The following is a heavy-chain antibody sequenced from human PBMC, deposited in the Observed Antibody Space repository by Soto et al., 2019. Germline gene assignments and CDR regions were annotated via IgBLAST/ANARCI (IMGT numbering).Heavy chain of an antibody. CDR1: GYTFTSYY. CDR2: INPSGGST. V-gene: IGHV1-46*01. J-gene: IGHJ5*02. CDR3: ARGGSPAGGGYWFDP. Sequence: GASVKVSCKASGYTFTSYYMHWVRQAPGQGLEWMGIINPSGGSTSYAQKFQGRVTMTRDTSTSTVYMELSSLRSEDTAVYYCARGGSPAGGGYWFDPWGQGTLVTVSS. D-gene: IGHD3-10*01.